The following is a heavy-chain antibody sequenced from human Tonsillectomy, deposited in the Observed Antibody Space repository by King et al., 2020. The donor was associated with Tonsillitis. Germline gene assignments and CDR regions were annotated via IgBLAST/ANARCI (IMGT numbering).Heavy chain of an antibody. CDR1: GFTFTSYA. CDR3: AKGHAVAGVRGGFDS. D-gene: IGHD6-19*01. V-gene: IGHV3-23*04. Sequence: VQLVESGGGLVQPGGSLRLSCSASGFTFTSYAMSWVRQAPGKGLEWVSVISGSGGATYYADSVQGRFTISRDNSKNAVYLQMNTLRADDTALYYCAKGHAVAGVRGGFDSWGQGTLVTVSS. CDR2: ISGSGGAT. J-gene: IGHJ4*02.